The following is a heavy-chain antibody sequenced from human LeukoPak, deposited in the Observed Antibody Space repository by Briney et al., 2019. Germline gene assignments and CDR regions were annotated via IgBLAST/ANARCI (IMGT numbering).Heavy chain of an antibody. Sequence: GGSLRLSCAASGFTFSSYSMNWVRQAPGKGLEWVSYISSSSSTIYYADSVKGRFTISRDNAKNSLYLQVNSLRAEDTAVYYCARDSGSYYNYYYYYGMDVWGQGTTVTVSS. J-gene: IGHJ6*02. V-gene: IGHV3-48*04. CDR2: ISSSSSTI. CDR3: ARDSGSYYNYYYYYGMDV. D-gene: IGHD1-26*01. CDR1: GFTFSSYS.